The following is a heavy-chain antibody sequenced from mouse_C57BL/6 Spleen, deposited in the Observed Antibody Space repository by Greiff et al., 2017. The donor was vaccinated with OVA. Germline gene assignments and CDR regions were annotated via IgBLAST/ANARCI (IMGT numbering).Heavy chain of an antibody. D-gene: IGHD1-1*01. CDR3: TTLNYDSRGFDY. CDR1: GFNITDYY. J-gene: IGHJ2*01. CDR2: IDPEDGDT. V-gene: IGHV14-1*01. Sequence: EVKLQESGAELVRPGASVKLSCTASGFNITDYYMHWVKQRPEQGLEWIGRIDPEDGDTEYAPKFQGKATMTADTSSNTAYLQLSSLTSEDTAVYYCTTLNYDSRGFDYWGQGTTLTVSA.